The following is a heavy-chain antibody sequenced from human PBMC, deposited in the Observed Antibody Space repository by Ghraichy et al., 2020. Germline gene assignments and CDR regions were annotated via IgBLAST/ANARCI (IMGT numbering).Heavy chain of an antibody. J-gene: IGHJ6*02. CDR3: AREGVFVVAATYLYYYGMDV. D-gene: IGHD2-15*01. CDR2: IYTSGST. V-gene: IGHV4-4*07. Sequence: SQTLSLTCTVSGGSISSYYWSWIRQPAGKGLEWIGRIYTSGSTNYNPSLKSRVTMSVDTSKNQFSLKLSSVTAADTAVYYCAREGVFVVAATYLYYYGMDVWGQGTTDTVSS. CDR1: GGSISSYY.